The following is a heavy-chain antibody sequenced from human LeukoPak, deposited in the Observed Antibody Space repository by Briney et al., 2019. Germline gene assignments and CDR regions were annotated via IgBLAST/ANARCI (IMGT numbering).Heavy chain of an antibody. D-gene: IGHD2-2*01. CDR1: GGSISSYY. CDR2: IYYSGST. Sequence: SETLSLTCTVSGGSISSYYWSWIRQPPGKGLEWIGYIYYSGSTNYNPSLKSRVTISVDTSKNQFSLKLSSVTAADTAVYYCARGEYQLLTWNYFDYWGQGTLVTVSS. J-gene: IGHJ4*02. CDR3: ARGEYQLLTWNYFDY. V-gene: IGHV4-59*08.